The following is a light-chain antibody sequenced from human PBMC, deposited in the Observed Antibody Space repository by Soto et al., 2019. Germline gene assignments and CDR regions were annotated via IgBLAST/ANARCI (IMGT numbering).Light chain of an antibody. CDR1: QSVSSRY. V-gene: IGKV3-20*01. Sequence: ILLPHSPGTLSLSPGERATLSCRPSQSVSSRYLAWYQQKPGQAPSLLIYGASSRATGIPDRFSGSGSGTDFTLTISRLEHEDFEVYYCQQYGSSPRTFGQGTKV. CDR2: GAS. CDR3: QQYGSSPRT. J-gene: IGKJ1*01.